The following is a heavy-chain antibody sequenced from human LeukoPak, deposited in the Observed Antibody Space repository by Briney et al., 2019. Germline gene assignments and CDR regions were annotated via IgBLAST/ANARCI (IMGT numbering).Heavy chain of an antibody. CDR1: GYTFTGYY. J-gene: IGHJ4*02. CDR3: AKYSYGFNTFDY. CDR2: INPNSGGT. Sequence: ASVKVSCKASGYTFTGYYMHWVRQAPGQGLEWMGWINPNSGGTNYAQKFQGRVTMTRDTSISTAYMELSRLGSDDTAVYYCAKYSYGFNTFDYWGQGTLVTVSS. D-gene: IGHD5-18*01. V-gene: IGHV1-2*02.